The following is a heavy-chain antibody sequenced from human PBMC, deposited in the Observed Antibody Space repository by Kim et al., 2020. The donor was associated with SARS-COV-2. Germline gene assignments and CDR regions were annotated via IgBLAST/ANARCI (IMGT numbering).Heavy chain of an antibody. Sequence: RFTIPRDNSKNTLYLQMNSLRAEDTAVYYCAKEYTTVYYYGSGSPYYFDYWGQGTLVTVSS. CDR3: AKEYTTVYYYGSGSPYYFDY. D-gene: IGHD3-10*01. J-gene: IGHJ4*02. V-gene: IGHV3-23*01.